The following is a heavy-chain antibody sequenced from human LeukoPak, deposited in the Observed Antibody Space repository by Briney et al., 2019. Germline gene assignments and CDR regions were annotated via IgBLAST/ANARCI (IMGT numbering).Heavy chain of an antibody. J-gene: IGHJ4*02. D-gene: IGHD3-9*01. CDR3: ARGEYDILTGYYTPFDY. CDR1: GGSFSGYY. V-gene: IGHV4-34*01. CDR2: INHSGST. Sequence: PPETLSLTCAVYGGSFSGYYWSWIRQPPGKGLEWIGEINHSGSTNYNPSLKSRVTISVDTSKNQFSLKLSSVTAADTAVYYCARGEYDILTGYYTPFDYWGQGTLVTVSS.